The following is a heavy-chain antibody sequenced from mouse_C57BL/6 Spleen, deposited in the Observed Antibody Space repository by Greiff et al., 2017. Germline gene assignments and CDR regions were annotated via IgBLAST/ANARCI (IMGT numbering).Heavy chain of an antibody. Sequence: VKLMESGPELVKPGASVKISCKASGYAFSSSWMNWVKQRPGKGLEWIGRIYPGDGDTNYNGKFKGKATLTADKSSSTAYMQLSSLTSEDSAVYFCAREERSGTGYWYFDVWGTGTTVTVSS. CDR3: AREERSGTGYWYFDV. V-gene: IGHV1-82*01. D-gene: IGHD1-3*01. CDR1: GYAFSSSW. CDR2: IYPGDGDT. J-gene: IGHJ1*03.